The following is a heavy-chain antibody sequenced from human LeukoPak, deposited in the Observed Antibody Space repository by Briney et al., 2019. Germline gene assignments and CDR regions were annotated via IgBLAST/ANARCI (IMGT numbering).Heavy chain of an antibody. J-gene: IGHJ4*02. CDR1: GFTFSSYG. CDR2: VWFDGSNK. V-gene: IGHV3-33*03. Sequence: PGGSLRLSCTASGFTFSSYGMHWVRQAPGKGLEWLALVWFDGSNKYYADSVKGRFTISRDNSKNTLYLQMNTLRAADTAMYYCASGYCSNTNCYSIDYWGQGTLVTVSS. CDR3: ASGYCSNTNCYSIDY. D-gene: IGHD2-2*03.